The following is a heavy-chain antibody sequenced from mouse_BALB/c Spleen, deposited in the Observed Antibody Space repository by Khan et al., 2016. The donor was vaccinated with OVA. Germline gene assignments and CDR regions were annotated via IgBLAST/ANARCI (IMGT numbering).Heavy chain of an antibody. CDR2: INTYTREP. V-gene: IGHV9-3-1*01. Sequence: QVQLKQSGPELKKPGETVKISCKASGYTFTNYVMNWVKQSPGKGLKWMGWINTYTREPTYADDFKGRLAFSLETSASTAYLQINSLKNEDTATYFCARFHGGYWGQGTTLTVSS. J-gene: IGHJ2*01. CDR1: GYTFTNYV. CDR3: ARFHGGY.